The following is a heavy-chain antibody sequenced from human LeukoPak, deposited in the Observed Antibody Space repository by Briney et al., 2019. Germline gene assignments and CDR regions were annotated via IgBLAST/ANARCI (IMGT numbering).Heavy chain of an antibody. J-gene: IGHJ4*02. CDR2: IDPDGSST. D-gene: IGHD5-24*01. CDR3: ATEMAAMVY. Sequence: GGSLRLSCAASGFTFSSYWMHWVRQAPGKGLVWLSRIDPDGSSTTYADSVKGRFTISRDNAKNTLYLQMNSLRAEDTAVYYCATEMAAMVYWGQGTLVTVSS. V-gene: IGHV3-74*01. CDR1: GFTFSSYW.